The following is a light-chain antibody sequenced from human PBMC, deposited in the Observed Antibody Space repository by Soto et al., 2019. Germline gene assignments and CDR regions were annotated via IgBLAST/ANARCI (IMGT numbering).Light chain of an antibody. J-gene: IGKJ2*01. CDR2: GAS. CDR3: QLYGRT. CDR1: QSVSSSS. Sequence: EIVLTQSPGTLSLSSGERATLSCRASQSVSSSSLTWYQQKPGQAPRLLIYGASSRATGIPDRFSGSGSVTDFTLTISRLEPEDFAVYYCQLYGRTFGQGTKLEIK. V-gene: IGKV3-20*01.